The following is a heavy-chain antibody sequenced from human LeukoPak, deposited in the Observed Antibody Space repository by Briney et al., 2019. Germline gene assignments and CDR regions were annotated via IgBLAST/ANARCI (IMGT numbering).Heavy chain of an antibody. D-gene: IGHD6-19*01. J-gene: IGHJ6*03. CDR1: GGSIIISTYY. CDR3: ARGLSSGWYVRWGYYYYYMDV. Sequence: PSETLSLTCTVSGGSIIISTYYWGWVRQPPGKGLEWIGSIYYSGSTYYNPSLKSRVTISVDTSKNQFSLKLSSVTAADTAVYYCARGLSSGWYVRWGYYYYYMDVWGKGTTVTVSS. CDR2: IYYSGST. V-gene: IGHV4-39*07.